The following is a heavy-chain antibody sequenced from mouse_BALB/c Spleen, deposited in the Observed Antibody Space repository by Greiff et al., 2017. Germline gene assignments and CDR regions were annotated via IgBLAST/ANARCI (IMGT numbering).Heavy chain of an antibody. CDR1: GFNITDNY. Sequence: EVQLQQSGAELVKPGASVKLSCTASGFNITDNYMHWVKQRPEQGLEWIGRIDPANGNTKYDPKFQGKATITADKSSNTAYLQLRSLTSEDTAVYYCAPTGTFAYWGEGTLVTVSA. CDR2: IDPANGNT. V-gene: IGHV14-3*02. J-gene: IGHJ3*01. CDR3: APTGTFAY. D-gene: IGHD4-1*02.